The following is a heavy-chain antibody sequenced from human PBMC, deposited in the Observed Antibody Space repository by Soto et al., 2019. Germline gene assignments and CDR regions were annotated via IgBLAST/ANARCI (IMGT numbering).Heavy chain of an antibody. V-gene: IGHV4-31*03. Sequence: QVQLQESGPGLVKPSQTLSLTCTVSGGSISSGGYYWSWIRQHPGTGLEWRGYIYYSGSTYYNDSNPSLKSRVTISVDTSKNQFSLKLSSVTAADTAVYYCARTPLLWGQGTLVTVAS. D-gene: IGHD1-26*01. CDR2: IYYSGST. J-gene: IGHJ4*02. CDR3: ARTPLL. CDR1: GGSISSGGYY.